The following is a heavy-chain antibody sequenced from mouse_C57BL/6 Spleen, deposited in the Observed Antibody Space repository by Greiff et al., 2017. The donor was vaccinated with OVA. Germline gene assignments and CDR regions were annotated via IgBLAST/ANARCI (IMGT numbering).Heavy chain of an antibody. CDR3: TRDGEYYGSRYFDY. D-gene: IGHD1-1*01. J-gene: IGHJ2*01. CDR1: GFTFSSYA. CDR2: ISSGGDYI. V-gene: IGHV5-9-1*02. Sequence: EVMLVESGEGLVKPGGSLKLSCAASGFTFSSYAMSWVRQTPEKRLEWVAYISSGGDYIYYADTVKGRFTISRDNARNTLYLQMSSLKSEDTAMYYCTRDGEYYGSRYFDYWGQGTTLTVSS.